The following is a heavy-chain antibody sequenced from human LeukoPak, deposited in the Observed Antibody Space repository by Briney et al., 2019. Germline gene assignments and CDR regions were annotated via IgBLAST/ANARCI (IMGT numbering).Heavy chain of an antibody. Sequence: GGSLRLSCAASGFTFSAYGMHWVRQAPGKGLEWVAYIRHDEIKKEYTDSVKGRFTISRDNAKNSLYLQMNSLRAEDTAVYYCARDRFPYGSGSTTLGYWGQGTLVTVSS. CDR2: IRHDEIKK. V-gene: IGHV3-30*02. CDR3: ARDRFPYGSGSTTLGY. D-gene: IGHD3-10*01. J-gene: IGHJ4*02. CDR1: GFTFSAYG.